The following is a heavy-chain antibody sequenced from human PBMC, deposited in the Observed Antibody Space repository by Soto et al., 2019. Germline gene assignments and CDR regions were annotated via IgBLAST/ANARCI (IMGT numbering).Heavy chain of an antibody. Sequence: EVQLLESGGGSVQPGGSLRLSCAASGFTFSSYAMHWVRRPPGKGLEWVSSISHSGGTAYYADSVKGRFSISRDSLVNTLYLQMNSLRAEDTAVYYCAKGRGHNWNFDYWGKGTLVTVSP. CDR2: ISHSGGTA. CDR3: AKGRGHNWNFDY. CDR1: GFTFSSYA. J-gene: IGHJ4*02. D-gene: IGHD1-20*01. V-gene: IGHV3-23*01.